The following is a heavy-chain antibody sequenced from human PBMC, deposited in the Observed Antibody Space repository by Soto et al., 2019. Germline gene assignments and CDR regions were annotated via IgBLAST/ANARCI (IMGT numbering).Heavy chain of an antibody. Sequence: SVKVSCKTPGGTFSSYVISWVRQAPGQGLEWMGGIIPLFGTTNYAQKFQGRVIMTMDTSTTTVYMELRSLRPDDTAVYLCAREGILGLFDAYDLWGQGTMVTVSS. CDR1: GGTFSSYV. D-gene: IGHD3-3*01. J-gene: IGHJ3*01. CDR3: AREGILGLFDAYDL. CDR2: IIPLFGTT. V-gene: IGHV1-69*05.